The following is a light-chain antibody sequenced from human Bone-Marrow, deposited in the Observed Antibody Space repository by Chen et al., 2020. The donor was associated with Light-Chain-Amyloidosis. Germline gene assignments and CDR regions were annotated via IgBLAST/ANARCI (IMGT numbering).Light chain of an antibody. Sequence: DIQITQSPSPLSASVGDRVTITCRASQDIENYLAWYQQRPGQVPKLLIYSASNLQSGVPSRFSGSGSGTDFTITISSLQPEDVATYYCQKHNYAPCSFGQGTKLEIK. J-gene: IGKJ2*04. V-gene: IGKV1-27*01. CDR3: QKHNYAPCS. CDR1: QDIENY. CDR2: SAS.